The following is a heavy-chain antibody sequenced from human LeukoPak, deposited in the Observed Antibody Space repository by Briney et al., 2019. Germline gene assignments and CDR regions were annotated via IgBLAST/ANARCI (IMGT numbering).Heavy chain of an antibody. CDR2: FGTRSTSI. CDR3: AREVSEGFDF. D-gene: IGHD3-22*01. Sequence: GGSLRLSCTASGFTFSGYSMNWLRQAPGKGLEWVSSFGTRSTSIYHAGSVKGRFAISRDNAKNSLYLQMNSLRAEDTALYYCAREVSEGFDFWGQGTLVTVSS. J-gene: IGHJ4*02. CDR1: GFTFSGYS. V-gene: IGHV3-21*01.